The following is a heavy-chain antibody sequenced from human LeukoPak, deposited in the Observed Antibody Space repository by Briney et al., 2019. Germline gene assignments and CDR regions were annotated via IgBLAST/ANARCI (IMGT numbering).Heavy chain of an antibody. D-gene: IGHD6-19*01. CDR2: ISWNSGSI. CDR1: GFTFDDYA. CDR3: AKDIQSGYSSGSRKHPTQGGYYYYGMDV. Sequence: GRSLRLSCAASGFTFDDYAMHWVRQAPGKGLEWVSGISWNSGSIGYADSVKGRFTISRDNAKNSLYLQMNSLRAEDTALYYCAKDIQSGYSSGSRKHPTQGGYYYYGMDVWGQGTTVTVSS. V-gene: IGHV3-9*01. J-gene: IGHJ6*02.